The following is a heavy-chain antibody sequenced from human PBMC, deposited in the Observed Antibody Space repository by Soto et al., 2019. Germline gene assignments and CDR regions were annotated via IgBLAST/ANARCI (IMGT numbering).Heavy chain of an antibody. CDR2: ISYDGSNK. Sequence: GGSLRLSCAASGFTFSSYAMHWVRQAPGRGLEWVAVISYDGSNKYYADSVKGRFTISRDNSKNTLYLQMNSLRAEDTAVYYCARGRELYYYYYGMDVWGQGTTVTVYS. D-gene: IGHD1-26*01. CDR1: GFTFSSYA. V-gene: IGHV3-30-3*01. CDR3: ARGRELYYYYYGMDV. J-gene: IGHJ6*02.